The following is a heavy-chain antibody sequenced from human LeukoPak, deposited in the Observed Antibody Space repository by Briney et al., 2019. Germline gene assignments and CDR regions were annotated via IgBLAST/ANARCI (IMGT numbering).Heavy chain of an antibody. J-gene: IGHJ6*02. D-gene: IGHD3-22*01. Sequence: TGRSLRLSCAASGFTFSSYGMHWVRQAPGKGLEWVAVIWYDGSNKYYADSVKGRFTISRDNSKNTLYLQMNSLRAEDTAVYYCARDYYDSSGYYYYYGMDVWGQGTTVTVSS. CDR1: GFTFSSYG. V-gene: IGHV3-33*01. CDR3: ARDYYDSSGYYYYYGMDV. CDR2: IWYDGSNK.